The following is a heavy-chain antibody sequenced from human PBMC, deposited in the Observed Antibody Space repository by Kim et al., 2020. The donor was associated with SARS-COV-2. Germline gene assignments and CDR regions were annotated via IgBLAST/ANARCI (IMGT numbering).Heavy chain of an antibody. CDR3: ARTYYYDSSACPDY. D-gene: IGHD3-22*01. V-gene: IGHV3-30*07. Sequence: DSAKSRFIISRDKSKNTVHLQMNSLRVEYTAVYYCARTYYYDSSACPDYWGQGTQVTVSS. J-gene: IGHJ4*02.